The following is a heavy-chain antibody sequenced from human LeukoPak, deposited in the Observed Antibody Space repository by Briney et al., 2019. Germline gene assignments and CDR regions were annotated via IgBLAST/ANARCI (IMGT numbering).Heavy chain of an antibody. J-gene: IGHJ4*02. CDR3: ARDGLGGGSFDY. D-gene: IGHD1-26*01. Sequence: PETLSLTCTVSGGSISSYYWSWIRQPPGKGLEWIGYIYYSGSTNYNPSLKSRVTISVDTSKNQFSLKLSSVTAADTAVYYCARDGLGGGSFDYWGQGTLVTVSS. CDR2: IYYSGST. CDR1: GGSISSYY. V-gene: IGHV4-59*01.